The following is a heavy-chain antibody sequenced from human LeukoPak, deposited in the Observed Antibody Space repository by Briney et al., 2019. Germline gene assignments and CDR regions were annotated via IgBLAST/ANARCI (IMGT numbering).Heavy chain of an antibody. D-gene: IGHD4-17*01. Sequence: GGSLRLSCAASGFPFSSYSMNWVRQAPGKGLEWVSSISSSYSYIYYADSVKGRFTISRDNAKNSLYLQMNSLRAEDTAVYYCARDRIIYGDYGDAFDIWGQGTMVTVSS. CDR3: ARDRIIYGDYGDAFDI. J-gene: IGHJ3*02. CDR2: ISSSYSYI. CDR1: GFPFSSYS. V-gene: IGHV3-21*06.